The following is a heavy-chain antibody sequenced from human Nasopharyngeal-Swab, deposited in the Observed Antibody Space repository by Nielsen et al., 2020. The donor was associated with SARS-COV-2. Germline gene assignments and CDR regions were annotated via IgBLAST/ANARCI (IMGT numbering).Heavy chain of an antibody. D-gene: IGHD2-2*01. Sequence: SETLSLTCTVSGGSISSYYWSWIRQLPGKGLEWIGYIYYSGSTNYNPSLKSRVTISVDTSKNQFSLKLSSVTAADTAVYYCVRLNVVPAATGWFDPWGQGTLVTVSS. CDR2: IYYSGST. J-gene: IGHJ5*02. CDR1: GGSISSYY. CDR3: VRLNVVPAATGWFDP. V-gene: IGHV4-59*08.